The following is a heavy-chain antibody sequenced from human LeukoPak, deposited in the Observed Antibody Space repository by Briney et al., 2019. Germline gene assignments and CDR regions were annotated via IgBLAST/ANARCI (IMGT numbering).Heavy chain of an antibody. CDR3: AKSVAAAPFTFNI. Sequence: PGGSLRLSCAASGFTFSSYGMHWVRQAPGKGLEWVAFIRYDGSNKYNADSVKGRFTISRDNSKNTLYLQMNSLRAEDTAVYYCAKSVAAAPFTFNIWGQETMVTVSS. CDR1: GFTFSSYG. J-gene: IGHJ3*02. CDR2: IRYDGSNK. V-gene: IGHV3-30*02. D-gene: IGHD6-13*01.